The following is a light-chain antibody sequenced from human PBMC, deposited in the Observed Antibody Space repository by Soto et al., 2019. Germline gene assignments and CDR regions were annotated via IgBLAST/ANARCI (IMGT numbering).Light chain of an antibody. CDR3: QHRHN. J-gene: IGKJ3*01. CDR1: QSVSRD. CDR2: DAS. V-gene: IGKV3-11*01. Sequence: DIALTQSPATLSLSPGERATLSCRASQSVSRDFAWYQQKPGQAPRLLIYDASNRATGIPARFSGSGSGTDFTLTINSLQPEDFAVYYCQHRHNFGPGTKVDFK.